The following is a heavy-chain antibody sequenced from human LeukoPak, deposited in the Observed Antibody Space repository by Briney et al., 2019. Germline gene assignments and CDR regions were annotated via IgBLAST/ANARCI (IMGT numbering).Heavy chain of an antibody. J-gene: IGHJ4*02. CDR2: ISTYNGNT. CDR3: ARDCDRSGYYCY. D-gene: IGHD3-22*01. V-gene: IGHV1-18*04. Sequence: GASVKVSCKASGYTLTGYYIHWVRQAPGQGLEWMGWISTYNGNTNYAQKLQGRVAINTDTSTSTAYMELRSLRSDDTAVYYCARDCDRSGYYCYWGQGTLVTVSS. CDR1: GYTLTGYY.